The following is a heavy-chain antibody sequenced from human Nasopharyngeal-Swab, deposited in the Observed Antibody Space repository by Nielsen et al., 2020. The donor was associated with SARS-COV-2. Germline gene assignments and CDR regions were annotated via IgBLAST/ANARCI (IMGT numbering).Heavy chain of an antibody. CDR2: ISSSSSYI. J-gene: IGHJ4*02. D-gene: IGHD6-13*01. CDR3: ARDPGIAAAGTFDY. Sequence: GGSLRLSCAASGLTFSSYSMNWVRQAPGKGLEWVSSISSSSSYIYYADSVKGRFTISRDNAKNSLYLQMNSLRAEDTAVYYCARDPGIAAAGTFDYWGQGTLVTVSS. CDR1: GLTFSSYS. V-gene: IGHV3-21*01.